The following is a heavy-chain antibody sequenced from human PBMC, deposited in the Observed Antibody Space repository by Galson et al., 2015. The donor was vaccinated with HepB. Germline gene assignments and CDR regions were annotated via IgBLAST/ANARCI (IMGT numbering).Heavy chain of an antibody. J-gene: IGHJ3*02. D-gene: IGHD3-10*01. Sequence: SLRLSCAASGFTFSTYCMSWVRQAPGKGLEWVASIKEAGSEKYYVDSVKGRFTISRDNAKNSLYLQMNSLKIDDTAVYYCTRDRWFHAFDIWGRGTMVTVSS. CDR3: TRDRWFHAFDI. V-gene: IGHV3-7*03. CDR1: GFTFSTYC. CDR2: IKEAGSEK.